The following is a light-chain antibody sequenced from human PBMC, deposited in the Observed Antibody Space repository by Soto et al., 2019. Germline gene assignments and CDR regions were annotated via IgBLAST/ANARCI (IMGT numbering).Light chain of an antibody. J-gene: IGLJ2*01. V-gene: IGLV2-23*01. CDR3: CSYAGSKTVV. CDR2: EGS. CDR1: SSDVRSYNL. Sequence: QSALTQPASVSGSPGQSITISCTGTSSDVRSYNLVSWYQQHPGKAPKLMIYEGSKRPSGVANRFSGSKSGNTASLTISGLQAEDQDDYYCCSYAGSKTVVFGGGTKLTVL.